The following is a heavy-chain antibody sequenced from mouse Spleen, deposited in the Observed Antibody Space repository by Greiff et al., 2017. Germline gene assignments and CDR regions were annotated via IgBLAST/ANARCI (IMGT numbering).Heavy chain of an antibody. CDR3: TNHYYDGSFDY. CDR1: GYTFTDYE. CDR2: IDPETGGT. D-gene: IGHD1-2*01. V-gene: IGHV1-15*01. J-gene: IGHJ2*01. Sequence: QVQLQQSGAELVRPGASVTLSCKASGYTFTDYEMHWVKQTPVHGLEWIGAIDPETGGTAYNQKFKGKAILTADKSSSTAYMELRSLTSEDSAVYYCTNHYYDGSFDYWGQGTTLTVSS.